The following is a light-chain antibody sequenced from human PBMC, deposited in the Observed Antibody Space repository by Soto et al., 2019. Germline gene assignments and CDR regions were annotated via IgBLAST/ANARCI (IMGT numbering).Light chain of an antibody. V-gene: IGKV3-11*01. CDR1: RGISSY. CDR2: EAS. J-gene: IGKJ1*01. CDR3: QQYGNSPQT. Sequence: ETVLTQSPATLSLSPGERATLSCRASRGISSYLGWYQQKPGQPPRLLIYEASNRATGIPARFSGSGSGTDYTLTIGRLEPEDFALYYCQQYGNSPQTFGQGTRVDIK.